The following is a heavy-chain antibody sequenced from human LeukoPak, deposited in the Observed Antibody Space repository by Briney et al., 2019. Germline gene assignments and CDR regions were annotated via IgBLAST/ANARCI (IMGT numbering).Heavy chain of an antibody. D-gene: IGHD3-10*01. CDR1: GFTFSNYA. Sequence: GGSLSLSCAASGFTFSNYAMTWVRQAPGKGLEWVSVIGGDGDVIHHADSVEGRSIISRDNSKNTLYLQMNSLRADDTAVYYCAKDRGPAGVSGFDYWGQGTPVIVSS. J-gene: IGHJ4*02. CDR3: AKDRGPAGVSGFDY. CDR2: IGGDGDVI. V-gene: IGHV3-23*01.